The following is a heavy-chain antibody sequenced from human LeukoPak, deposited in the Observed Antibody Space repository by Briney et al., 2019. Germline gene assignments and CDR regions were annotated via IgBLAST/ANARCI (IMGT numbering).Heavy chain of an antibody. D-gene: IGHD4-17*01. V-gene: IGHV3-30*18. J-gene: IGHJ4*02. Sequence: PGGSLRLSCAASGFTFSSYGMHWVRQAPGKGLEWVAVISYDGSNKYYADSVKGRFTISRDNSKNTLYLQMNSLRAEDTAVHYCAKVAGYGDEYYFDYWGQGTLVTVSS. CDR2: ISYDGSNK. CDR3: AKVAGYGDEYYFDY. CDR1: GFTFSSYG.